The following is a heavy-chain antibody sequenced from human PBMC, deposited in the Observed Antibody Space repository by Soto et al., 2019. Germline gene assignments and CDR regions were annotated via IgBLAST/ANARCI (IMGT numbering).Heavy chain of an antibody. CDR3: AKVAYYDILTGYYARGTKPYLDY. V-gene: IGHV3-23*01. CDR2: ISGSGGST. J-gene: IGHJ4*02. D-gene: IGHD3-9*01. Sequence: GGSLRLSCAASGFTFSSYAMSWVRQAPGKGLEWVSAISGSGGSTYYADSVKGRFTISRDNSKNTLYLQMNSLRAEDTAVYYCAKVAYYDILTGYYARGTKPYLDYWGQGTLVTVSS. CDR1: GFTFSSYA.